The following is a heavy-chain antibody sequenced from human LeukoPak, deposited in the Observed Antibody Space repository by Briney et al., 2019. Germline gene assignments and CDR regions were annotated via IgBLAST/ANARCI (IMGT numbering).Heavy chain of an antibody. CDR2: ISSSGSTI. V-gene: IGHV3-11*01. J-gene: IGHJ6*03. D-gene: IGHD3-3*01. Sequence: PGGSLRLSCAASGFTFSDYYMSWIRQAPGKGLEWVSYISSSGSTIYYADSVKGRFTISRDNAKNSLYLQMNSLRAEDTAVYYCARGFWRYYYYYMDVWGKGTTVTISS. CDR1: GFTFSDYY. CDR3: ARGFWRYYYYYMDV.